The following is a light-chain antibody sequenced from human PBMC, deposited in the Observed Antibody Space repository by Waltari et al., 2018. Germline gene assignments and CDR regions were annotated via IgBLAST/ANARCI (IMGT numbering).Light chain of an antibody. CDR1: QSVGMS. CDR3: QHYLRLPVT. CDR2: GAF. Sequence: TVLTQPHGTLSLSTGESATLSCGASQSVGMSLAWYQQTPGQAPRLLIYGAFIRATGIADRFSGSGSGTDFSLTISRLEPEDFAVYYCQHYLRLPVTFGLGTKVEIK. J-gene: IGKJ1*01. V-gene: IGKV3-20*01.